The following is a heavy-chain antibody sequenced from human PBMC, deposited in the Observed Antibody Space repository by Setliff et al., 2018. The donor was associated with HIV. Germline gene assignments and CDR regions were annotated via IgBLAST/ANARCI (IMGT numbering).Heavy chain of an antibody. CDR2: IYYSGAT. D-gene: IGHD3-16*02. CDR3: AREPASFGGVIVPFFDY. Sequence: SETLSLTCTVSGGSISSSSYYWGWIRQPPGKGLEWLGSIYYSGATNYNPSLKSRLTISLDTSKRQFSRILNSVTAADTAVYYCAREPASFGGVIVPFFDYWGQGTLVTVSS. J-gene: IGHJ4*02. V-gene: IGHV4-39*07. CDR1: GGSISSSSYY.